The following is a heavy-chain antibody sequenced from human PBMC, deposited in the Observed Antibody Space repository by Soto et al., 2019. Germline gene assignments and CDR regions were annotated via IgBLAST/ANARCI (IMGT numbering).Heavy chain of an antibody. CDR3: ARDLSYGDFDY. CDR1: GDTFSFYT. Sequence: GASVKVSCKASGDTFSFYTINWVRQAPGLGLEWMGRVNPILSMSNYAQKFQGRVTITADKSTSTAYMELRSLRSDDTAVYYCARDLSYGDFDYWGQGTLVTVSS. V-gene: IGHV1-69*04. CDR2: VNPILSMS. D-gene: IGHD4-17*01. J-gene: IGHJ4*02.